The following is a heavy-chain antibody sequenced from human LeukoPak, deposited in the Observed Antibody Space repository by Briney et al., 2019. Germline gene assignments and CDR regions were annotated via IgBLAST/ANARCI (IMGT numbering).Heavy chain of an antibody. V-gene: IGHV3-30*03. CDR2: ISYDGSNK. CDR1: GFTFSNYG. Sequence: PGRSLRLSCAASGFTFSNYGMHWVRQAPGKGLEWVAVISYDGSNKYYADSVKGRLTISRDNSKNTLYLQMNSLRAEDTAVYYCARAPGNRRLDYWGQGTLVTVSS. J-gene: IGHJ4*02. CDR3: ARAPGNRRLDY. D-gene: IGHD1-1*01.